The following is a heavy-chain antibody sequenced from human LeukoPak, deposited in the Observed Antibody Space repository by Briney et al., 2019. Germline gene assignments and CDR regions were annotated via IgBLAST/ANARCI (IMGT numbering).Heavy chain of an antibody. J-gene: IGHJ4*02. CDR1: GYRFTSYW. CDR2: IHPGDSDT. V-gene: IGHV5-51*01. CDR3: ARLICSTTTCYAGFDY. D-gene: IGHD2-2*01. Sequence: GESLKISCKGSGYRFTSYWIGWVRPMPGKGLEWMGIIHPGDSDTRYSPSFQGQVTVSVDKSISTAYLQWSSLKASDTAMYYCARLICSTTTCYAGFDYWGQGTLVTVSS.